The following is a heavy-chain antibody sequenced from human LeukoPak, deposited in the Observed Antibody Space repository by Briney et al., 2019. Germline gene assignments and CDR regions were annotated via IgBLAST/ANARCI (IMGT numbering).Heavy chain of an antibody. CDR1: GFTFSGYI. CDR2: IGTSGNTI. V-gene: IGHV3-48*01. Sequence: GGSLRLSCAASGFTFSGYIMNWVRQAPGKGLEWVSFIGTSGNTIYYADSVKGRFTVSRDNAKNSLYLQMNSLRAEDTAVYYCARAAYWGQGTLVTVSS. CDR3: ARAAY. J-gene: IGHJ4*02.